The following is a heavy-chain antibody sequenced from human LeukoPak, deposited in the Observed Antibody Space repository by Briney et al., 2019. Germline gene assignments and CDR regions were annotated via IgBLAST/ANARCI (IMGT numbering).Heavy chain of an antibody. CDR1: GYTFTSYY. J-gene: IGHJ4*02. D-gene: IGHD2-2*01. CDR3: ARDGPPGVVVPAALDY. V-gene: IGHV1-46*01. CDR2: INPSGGST. Sequence: AASVKVSCKASGYTFTSYYMHWVRQAPGQGLEWMGLINPSGGSTRYAQKFQGRVTMTRDTSTSTVYMELSSLRSEDTAVYYCARDGPPGVVVPAALDYWGQGTLVTVSS.